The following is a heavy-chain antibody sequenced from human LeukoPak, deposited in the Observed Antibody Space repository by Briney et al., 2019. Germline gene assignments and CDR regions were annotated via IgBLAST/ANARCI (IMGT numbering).Heavy chain of an antibody. Sequence: GGSLRLSCAASGCSFSSYAMSWGRQAPGKGREWVSTIGGIGASRYHVDSVKGRLTISRDTSKNPLYLKMNSLRAEDTAIYYCARGPYGSTWYGDYWGQGTLVTVSS. CDR3: ARGPYGSTWYGDY. V-gene: IGHV3-23*01. CDR2: IGGIGASR. J-gene: IGHJ4*02. CDR1: GCSFSSYA. D-gene: IGHD6-13*01.